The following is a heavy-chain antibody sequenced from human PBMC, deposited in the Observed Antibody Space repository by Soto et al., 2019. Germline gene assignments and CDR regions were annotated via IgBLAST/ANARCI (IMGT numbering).Heavy chain of an antibody. CDR3: ASLNFDILTGYYDFDL. CDR1: VGSISGYS. V-gene: IGHV4-59*08. Sequence: PSETLSLTCIVSVGSISGYSWSWIRQSPGKGLEYIGYISYSGSTNYNPSLKSRVTTSLDTSKHQVSLKRSSVTAADTAVYYCASLNFDILTGYYDFDLWGQGTMVTVS. CDR2: ISYSGST. D-gene: IGHD3-9*01. J-gene: IGHJ3*01.